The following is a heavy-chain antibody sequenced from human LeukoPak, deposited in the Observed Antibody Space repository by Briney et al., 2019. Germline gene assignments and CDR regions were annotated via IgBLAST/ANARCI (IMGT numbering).Heavy chain of an antibody. CDR3: GRDSPSDYGDYEGFVSPFDY. V-gene: IGHV4-59*01. J-gene: IGHJ4*02. CDR2: IYYSGST. D-gene: IGHD4-17*01. CDR1: GGSISSYY. Sequence: SETLSLTCTVSGGSISSYYWSWIRQPPGKGLEWIGYIYYSGSTNYNPSLKSRVTISIDTSKNQFSLELNSVTAADTAVYYCGRDSPSDYGDYEGFVSPFDYWGQGTLVTVSS.